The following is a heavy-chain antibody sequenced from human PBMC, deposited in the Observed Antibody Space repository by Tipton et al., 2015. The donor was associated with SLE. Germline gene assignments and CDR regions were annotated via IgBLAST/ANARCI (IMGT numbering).Heavy chain of an antibody. D-gene: IGHD3-3*01. CDR3: ASRTLWGGLDY. V-gene: IGHV4-59*08. CDR2: IHYSGST. J-gene: IGHJ4*02. Sequence: TLSLTCTVSGGSISSYYWSWIRQPPGKGLEWIGYIHYSGSTNYNPSLKSRVTISVDTSKNQFSLKLSSVTAADTAVYYCASRTLWGGLDYWGQGTLVTVSS. CDR1: GGSISSYY.